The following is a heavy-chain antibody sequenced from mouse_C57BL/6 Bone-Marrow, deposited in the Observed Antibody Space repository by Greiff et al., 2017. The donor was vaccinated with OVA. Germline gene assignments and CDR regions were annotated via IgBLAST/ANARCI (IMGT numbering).Heavy chain of an antibody. V-gene: IGHV1-69*01. J-gene: IGHJ3*01. CDR3: ASGDYGLFAY. D-gene: IGHD1-2*01. CDR2: IDPSDSYT. CDR1: GYTFTSYW. Sequence: QVQLQQPGAELVMPGASVKLSCKASGYTFTSYWMHWVKQRPGQGLEWIGEIDPSDSYTNYNQKFKGKSTLTVEKSSSTAYMQLSSLTSEDSAVYYCASGDYGLFAYWGQGTRVTVSA.